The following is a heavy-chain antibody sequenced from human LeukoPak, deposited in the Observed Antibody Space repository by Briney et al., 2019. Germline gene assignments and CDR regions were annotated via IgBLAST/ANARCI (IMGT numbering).Heavy chain of an antibody. D-gene: IGHD3-22*01. J-gene: IGHJ4*02. CDR2: ISSSSSYI. CDR1: GFTFSSYS. Sequence: GGSLRLSCAASGFTFSSYSMNWVRQAPGKGLEWVSSISSSSSYIYYADSVKGRFTISRDNAKNSLYLQMNSLRAEDTAVYYCARDAHSSGYYFDYWGQGTLVTVSS. CDR3: ARDAHSSGYYFDY. V-gene: IGHV3-21*04.